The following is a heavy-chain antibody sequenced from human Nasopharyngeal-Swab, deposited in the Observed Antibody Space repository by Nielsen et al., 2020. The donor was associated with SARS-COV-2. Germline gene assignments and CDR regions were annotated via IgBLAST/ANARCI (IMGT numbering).Heavy chain of an antibody. Sequence: GESLKISCAASGFTFDDYGMSWVRQAPGKGLEWVSGINWNGGSTGYADSVKGRFTISRDNAKNSLYLQMNSLRAEDTALYYCAREEAYDGGNDYSYYYYGMDVWGHGTTVTVSS. CDR3: AREEAYDGGNDYSYYYYGMDV. CDR1: GFTFDDYG. V-gene: IGHV3-20*04. CDR2: INWNGGST. D-gene: IGHD2-21*02. J-gene: IGHJ6*02.